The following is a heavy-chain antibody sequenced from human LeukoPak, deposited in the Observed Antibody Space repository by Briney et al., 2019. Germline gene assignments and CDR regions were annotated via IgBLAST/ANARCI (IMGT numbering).Heavy chain of an antibody. CDR2: ISSDGSHT. CDR3: ARDTYLPLAGTSRYYSYGMDV. J-gene: IGHJ6*04. Sequence: RGSPCPSCALSAFTPSIYAVHSVRPAPSSGLGWVGAISSDGSHTYHTDSLTGRFTISRDNSENTLYLQLNSLRAEDTAVYYFARDTYLPLAGTSRYYSYGMDVWGKGTTVTVSS. V-gene: IGHV3-30*04. CDR1: AFTPSIYA. D-gene: IGHD6-19*01.